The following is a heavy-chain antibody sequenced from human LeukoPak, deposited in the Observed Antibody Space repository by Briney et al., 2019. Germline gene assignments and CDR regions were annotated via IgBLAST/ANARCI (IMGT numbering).Heavy chain of an antibody. V-gene: IGHV3-43D*03. CDR3: AKSGYSSGWTLNYYYYYMDV. Sequence: GGSLRLSCAASGFTFDDYAMHWVRQAPGKGLEWVSLISWDGGSTYYADSVKGRFTISRDNSKNSLYLQMNSLRAEDTALYYCAKSGYSSGWTLNYYYYYMDVWGKGTTVTVSS. CDR2: ISWDGGST. CDR1: GFTFDDYA. J-gene: IGHJ6*03. D-gene: IGHD6-19*01.